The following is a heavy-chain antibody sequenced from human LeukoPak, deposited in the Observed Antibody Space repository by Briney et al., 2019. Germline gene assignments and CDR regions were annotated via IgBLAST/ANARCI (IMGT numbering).Heavy chain of an antibody. Sequence: GASVTVSCKASGYTFTSYGISWVRQAPGQGLEWMGWISAYNGNTNYAQKIQGRVTMTRDTSISTAYMELSRLRSDDTAVYYCAREYGGNPSRFDHWGQGTLVTVSS. J-gene: IGHJ5*02. D-gene: IGHD4-23*01. CDR3: AREYGGNPSRFDH. V-gene: IGHV1-18*01. CDR1: GYTFTSYG. CDR2: ISAYNGNT.